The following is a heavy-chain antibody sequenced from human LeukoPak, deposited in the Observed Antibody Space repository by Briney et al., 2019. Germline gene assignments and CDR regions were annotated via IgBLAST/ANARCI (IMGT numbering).Heavy chain of an antibody. Sequence: GGSLRLSCAGSGFTFSDYSMNWVRQAPGKGLEWVSYISSGSSTIDNADSVKGRFTISRDNSKNTLYLQMNSLRAEDTAVYYCAGATLEYYYDSSGYSNPDYWGQGTLVTVSS. J-gene: IGHJ4*02. CDR3: AGATLEYYYDSSGYSNPDY. V-gene: IGHV3-48*01. CDR1: GFTFSDYS. D-gene: IGHD3-22*01. CDR2: ISSGSSTI.